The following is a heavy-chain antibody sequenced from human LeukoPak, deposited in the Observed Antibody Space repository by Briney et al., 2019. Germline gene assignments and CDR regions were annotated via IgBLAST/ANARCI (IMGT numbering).Heavy chain of an antibody. CDR2: IHYSGTT. V-gene: IGHV4-59*08. J-gene: IGHJ4*02. CDR1: GGSISTYY. D-gene: IGHD5-12*01. CDR3: ARMGGYSGYATH. Sequence: SETLSLTWTVSGGSISTYYWSWIRQPPGKGLEWIGYIHYSGTTNYNPSLKNRVTISLDTSKDQFSLNLSSVTAADTAVYYCARMGGYSGYATHWGQGTLVTVSS.